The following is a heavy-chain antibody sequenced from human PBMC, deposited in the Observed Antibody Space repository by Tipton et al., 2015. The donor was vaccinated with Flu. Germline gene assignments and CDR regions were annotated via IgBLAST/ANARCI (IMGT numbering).Heavy chain of an antibody. CDR1: GFTVSSNY. D-gene: IGHD6-13*01. CDR2: IYSGGST. Sequence: SLRLSCAASGFTVSSNYMSWVRQAPGKGLEWVSVIYSGGSTYYADSVKGRFTISRDNSKNTLYLQMNSLRAEDTAVYYCARWSVGLSSWSSWYFDLWGRGTLVTVSS. J-gene: IGHJ2*01. V-gene: IGHV3-53*01. CDR3: ARWSVGLSSWSSWYFDL.